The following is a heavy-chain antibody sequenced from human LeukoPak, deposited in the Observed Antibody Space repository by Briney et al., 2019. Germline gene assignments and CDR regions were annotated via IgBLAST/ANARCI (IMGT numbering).Heavy chain of an antibody. CDR1: GFTFSECA. CDR3: TRDGGSYSHLDY. V-gene: IGHV3-73*01. Sequence: GGSLELPCGGSGFTFSECAIHWVRQASGIGLEWVASINSRANNHAATYAASVRGRFTISRDDSKSTAYLQLNSLKTEDTAVYSCTRDGGSYSHLDYRGPGTLVTVSS. J-gene: IGHJ4*02. CDR2: INSRANNHAA. D-gene: IGHD1-26*01.